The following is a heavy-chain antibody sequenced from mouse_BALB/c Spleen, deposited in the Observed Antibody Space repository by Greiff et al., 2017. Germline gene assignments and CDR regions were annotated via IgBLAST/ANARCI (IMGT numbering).Heavy chain of an antibody. Sequence: EVHLVESGGGLVKLGGSLKLSCAASGFTFSSYYMSWVRQTPEKRLELVAAINSNGGSTYYPDTVKGRFTISRDNAKNTLYLQMSSLKSEDTALYYCARRELGTFAYWGQGTLVTVSA. J-gene: IGHJ3*01. V-gene: IGHV5-6-2*01. CDR3: ARRELGTFAY. CDR1: GFTFSSYY. CDR2: INSNGGST. D-gene: IGHD4-1*01.